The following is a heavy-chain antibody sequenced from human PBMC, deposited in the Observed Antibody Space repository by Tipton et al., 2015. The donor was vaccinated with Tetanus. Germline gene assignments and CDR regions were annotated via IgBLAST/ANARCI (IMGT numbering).Heavy chain of an antibody. CDR3: AKKGRWGVLDS. D-gene: IGHD4-23*01. V-gene: IGHV1-2*02. CDR2: INPNSGGT. J-gene: IGHJ4*02. CDR1: GYTFTGYY. Sequence: QLVQSGPEVKTPGASVQVSCKASGYTFTGYYIHWVRQAPGQGLEWMAWINPNSGGTKYAQRFQGRVTMTWDTSISTVYMELSSLRSGDTAVYYCAKKGRWGVLDSWGQGTLVTVSS.